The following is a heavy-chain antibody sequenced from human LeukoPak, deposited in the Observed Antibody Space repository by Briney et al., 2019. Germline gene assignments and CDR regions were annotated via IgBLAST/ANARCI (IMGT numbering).Heavy chain of an antibody. D-gene: IGHD6-19*01. Sequence: SETLSLTCAVYGGSFSGYYWSWIRQPPGKGLEWIGYIYYSGSTYYNPSLKSRVTISVDTSKNQFSLKLSSVTAADTAVYYCARTSGYSSGEFIYYYYYGMDVWGQGTTVTVSS. CDR1: GGSFSGYY. V-gene: IGHV4-59*08. CDR3: ARTSGYSSGEFIYYYYYGMDV. J-gene: IGHJ6*02. CDR2: IYYSGST.